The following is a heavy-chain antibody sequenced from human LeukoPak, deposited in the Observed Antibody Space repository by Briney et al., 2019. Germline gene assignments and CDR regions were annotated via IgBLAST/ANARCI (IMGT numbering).Heavy chain of an antibody. CDR1: GFTFSDHA. D-gene: IGHD4-17*01. J-gene: IGHJ2*01. CDR3: AKNPNRMTTRTTWWYFDL. V-gene: IGHV3-23*05. CDR2: IDSSGKTT. Sequence: PGGSLRLSCSASGFTFSDHAMSWVRQAPGMGLEWVSSIDSSGKTTNYADSVKGRFTISRDTSGSILSLEMKSLRAEDTAMYYCAKNPNRMTTRTTWWYFDLWGRGTLVTVSS.